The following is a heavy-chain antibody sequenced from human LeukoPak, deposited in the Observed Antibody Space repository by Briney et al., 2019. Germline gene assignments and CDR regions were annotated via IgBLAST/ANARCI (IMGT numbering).Heavy chain of an antibody. D-gene: IGHD2-21*01. J-gene: IGHJ6*03. V-gene: IGHV1-69*13. CDR3: ARRSLCGGDCYPYYYYYYMDV. CDR2: IIPIFGTA. Sequence: ASVKVSCKASGGTFSSYAISWVRQAPGQGLEWMGGIIPIFGTANYAQKFQGRVTITADESTSTAYMELSSLRSEDTAVYYCARRSLCGGDCYPYYYYYYMDVWGKGTTVTVSS. CDR1: GGTFSSYA.